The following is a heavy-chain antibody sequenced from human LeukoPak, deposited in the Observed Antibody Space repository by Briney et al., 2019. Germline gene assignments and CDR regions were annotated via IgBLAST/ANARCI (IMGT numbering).Heavy chain of an antibody. V-gene: IGHV4-34*01. CDR3: AGDPWWGYFDY. CDR1: GGSFSGYY. Sequence: SETLPLTCAVYGGSFSGYYWSWIRQPPGKGPEWIGEINHSGSTNYNPSLKSRVTISVDTSKNQFSLKLSSVTAADTAVYYCAGDPWWGYFDYWGQGTLVTVSS. CDR2: INHSGST. D-gene: IGHD2-8*02. J-gene: IGHJ4*02.